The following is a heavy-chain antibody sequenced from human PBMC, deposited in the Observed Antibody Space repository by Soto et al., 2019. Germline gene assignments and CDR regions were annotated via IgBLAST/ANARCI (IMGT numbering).Heavy chain of an antibody. D-gene: IGHD3-10*01. V-gene: IGHV3-23*01. J-gene: IGHJ4*02. CDR1: GFTFSSYA. Sequence: GGSLRLSCAASGFTFSSYAMSWVRQAPGKGLEWVSAISGSGGSTYYADSVKGRFTISRDNSKNTLYLQMNSLRAEDTAVYYCAIYHSYGSGSYFVYWGQGTLVTVSS. CDR2: ISGSGGST. CDR3: AIYHSYGSGSYFVY.